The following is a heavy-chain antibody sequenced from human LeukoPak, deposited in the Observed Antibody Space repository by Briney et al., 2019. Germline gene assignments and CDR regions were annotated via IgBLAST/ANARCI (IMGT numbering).Heavy chain of an antibody. CDR3: ARDSHPRPAYYYGSGSYYSDY. D-gene: IGHD3-10*01. V-gene: IGHV3-7*01. CDR2: IKKDGSEK. Sequence: PGGSLRLSCAASGFTFSSYWMSWVRQAPGKGLEWVANIKKDGSEKYYVDSVKGRFTISRDNAKNSLYLQMNSLRAEDTAVYYCARDSHPRPAYYYGSGSYYSDYWGQGTLVTVSS. CDR1: GFTFSSYW. J-gene: IGHJ4*02.